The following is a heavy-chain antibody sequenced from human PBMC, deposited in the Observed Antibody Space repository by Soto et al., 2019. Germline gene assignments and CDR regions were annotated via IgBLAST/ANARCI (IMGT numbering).Heavy chain of an antibody. J-gene: IGHJ5*02. CDR2: IIPMYGPA. V-gene: IGHV1-69*13. CDR1: GGTFSSYA. D-gene: IGHD3-10*01. Sequence: SVKVSCKASGGTFSSYAIHWVRQAPGQGPEWMGGIIPMYGPAKYAQRFQGRVTITADESTTTVYMELTSLTSQDTAVYYCARVTSMVRGVIDNWLDPWGHGTMVTV. CDR3: ARVTSMVRGVIDNWLDP.